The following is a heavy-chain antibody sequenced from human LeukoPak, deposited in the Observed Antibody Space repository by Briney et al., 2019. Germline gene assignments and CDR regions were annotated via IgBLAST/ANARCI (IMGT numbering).Heavy chain of an antibody. D-gene: IGHD3-22*01. CDR1: GFTFDDYG. Sequence: PGGSLRLSCAASGFTFDDYGMSWVRQAPGKGLEWVSGINWNGGSTGYADSVKGRFTISRDNANNSLYLQMNSLRAEDTALYYCARATYYYDSSGHVFDYWGQGTLVTVSS. V-gene: IGHV3-20*04. CDR2: INWNGGST. J-gene: IGHJ4*02. CDR3: ARATYYYDSSGHVFDY.